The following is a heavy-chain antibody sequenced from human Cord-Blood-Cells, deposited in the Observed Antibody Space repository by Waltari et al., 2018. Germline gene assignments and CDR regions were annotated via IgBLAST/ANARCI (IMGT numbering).Heavy chain of an antibody. D-gene: IGHD1-1*01. V-gene: IGHV1-69*01. Sequence: VSCKASGGTFSSYAISWVRQAPGQGLEWMGGIIPIFGTANYAQKFQGRVTITADESTSTAYMELSSLRSEDTAVYYCAREGAGTHAFDIWGQGTWSPSLQ. J-gene: IGHJ3*02. CDR1: GGTFSSYA. CDR2: IIPIFGTA. CDR3: AREGAGTHAFDI.